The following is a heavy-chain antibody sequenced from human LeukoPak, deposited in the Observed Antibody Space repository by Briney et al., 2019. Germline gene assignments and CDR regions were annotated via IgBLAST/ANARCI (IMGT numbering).Heavy chain of an antibody. J-gene: IGHJ4*02. CDR2: IYYSGST. CDR1: GGSISSYY. D-gene: IGHD3-9*01. V-gene: IGHV4-59*01. Sequence: SETLSLTCTVSGGSISSYYWSWIRQPPGKGLEWIGYIYYSGSTNYNPSLKSRVTISVDTSKNQFSLKLSSVTAADTAVYYCARVSPFDYDILTGYYPREVDYWGQGTLVTVSS. CDR3: ARVSPFDYDILTGYYPREVDY.